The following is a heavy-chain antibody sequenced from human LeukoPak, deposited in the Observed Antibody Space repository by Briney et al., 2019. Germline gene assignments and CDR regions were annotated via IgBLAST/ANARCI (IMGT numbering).Heavy chain of an antibody. CDR1: GGSISSYY. CDR3: ARGYDYGDPNWFDP. CDR2: IYYSGST. V-gene: IGHV4-59*01. D-gene: IGHD4-17*01. Sequence: SETLSLICTVSGGSISSYYWSWIRQPPGKGLEWIGYIYYSGSTNYNPSLKSRVTISVDTSKNQFSLKLSSVTAADTAVYYCARGYDYGDPNWFDPWGQGTLVTVSS. J-gene: IGHJ5*02.